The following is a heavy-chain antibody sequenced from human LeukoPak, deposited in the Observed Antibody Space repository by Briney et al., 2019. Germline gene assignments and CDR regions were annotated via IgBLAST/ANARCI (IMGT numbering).Heavy chain of an antibody. CDR1: GFTFSSYW. J-gene: IGHJ4*02. CDR3: ARDARVVVDY. D-gene: IGHD2-15*01. CDR2: INLDGGEK. Sequence: GGSLRLSCAASGFTFSSYWMSWVRQAPGKGLEWVANINLDGGEKYYVDSVKGRFTISRDNAKNSLYPLMNSLRAEDTAVYYCARDARVVVDYWGQGTLVTVSS. V-gene: IGHV3-7*01.